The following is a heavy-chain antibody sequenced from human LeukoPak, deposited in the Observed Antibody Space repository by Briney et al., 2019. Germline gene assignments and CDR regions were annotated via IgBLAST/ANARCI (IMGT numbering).Heavy chain of an antibody. D-gene: IGHD3-16*01. CDR3: AREEVITFGGVTNDAFDI. J-gene: IGHJ3*02. CDR2: ISAYNGNT. CDR1: GYTFTSYG. V-gene: IGHV1-18*01. Sequence: GASVKVSCKASGYTFTSYGISWVRQAPGQGLEWMGWISAYNGNTNYAQKLQGRVTMTTDTSTSTAYMELRSLRSDDTAVYYCAREEVITFGGVTNDAFDIWGQGTMVTVSS.